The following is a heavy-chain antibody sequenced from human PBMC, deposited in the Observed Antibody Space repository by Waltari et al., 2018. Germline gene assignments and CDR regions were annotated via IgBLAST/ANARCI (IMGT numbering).Heavy chain of an antibody. D-gene: IGHD2-2*01. CDR2: INHSGST. V-gene: IGHV4-34*01. CDR3: ARGGRYCSSTSCYPGAGYFDY. Sequence: QVQLQQWGAGLLKPSETLSLTCAVYGGSFSGYYWSWIRQPPGKGLEWIGEINHSGSTNYNPSLKSRVTISVDTSKNQFSLKLSSVTAADTAVYYCARGGRYCSSTSCYPGAGYFDYWGQGTLVTVSS. CDR1: GGSFSGYY. J-gene: IGHJ4*02.